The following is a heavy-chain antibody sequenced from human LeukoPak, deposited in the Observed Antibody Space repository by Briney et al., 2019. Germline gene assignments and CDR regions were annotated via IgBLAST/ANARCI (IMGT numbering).Heavy chain of an antibody. D-gene: IGHD6-19*01. Sequence: GGSLRLSCAASGFTFGSYAMHWVRQAPGKGLEWVALIWCDGSNKYYAASVEGRFTISRDNSKNTLYLQMNSLRAEDTALYYCASDKGYSNGQAFDDWGQGTLVTVSS. CDR2: IWCDGSNK. J-gene: IGHJ4*02. CDR3: ASDKGYSNGQAFDD. CDR1: GFTFGSYA. V-gene: IGHV3-33*01.